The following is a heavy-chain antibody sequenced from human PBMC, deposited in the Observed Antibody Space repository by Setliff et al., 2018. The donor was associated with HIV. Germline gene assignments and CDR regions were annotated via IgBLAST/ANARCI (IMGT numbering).Heavy chain of an antibody. CDR2: ISYDGSNK. Sequence: GSLRLSCAASGFRFRSHGIHWVRQAPGKGLEWVAVISYDGSNKYYADSVKGRFTIPRDNSKNTLYLQMNSLRAEDTAVYYCASTAELFDSSGSRLDYWGQGTLVTVSS. CDR3: ASTAELFDSSGSRLDY. CDR1: GFRFRSHG. J-gene: IGHJ4*02. V-gene: IGHV3-30*19. D-gene: IGHD3-22*01.